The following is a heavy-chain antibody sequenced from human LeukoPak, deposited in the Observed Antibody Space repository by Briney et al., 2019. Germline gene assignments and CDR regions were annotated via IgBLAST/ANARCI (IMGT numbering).Heavy chain of an antibody. CDR2: ISSNGGTT. D-gene: IGHD3-22*01. Sequence: GGSLRLSCSASGFTFSSYAMHWVRQAPGKGLEYVSAISSNGGTTYYADSVKGRFTISRDKSKNTLYLQMSSLRRDKTALYYCVPVAGSFCDSRSVYWGQGTLVTVSS. CDR3: VPVAGSFCDSRSVY. CDR1: GFTFSSYA. V-gene: IGHV3-64D*09. J-gene: IGHJ4*02.